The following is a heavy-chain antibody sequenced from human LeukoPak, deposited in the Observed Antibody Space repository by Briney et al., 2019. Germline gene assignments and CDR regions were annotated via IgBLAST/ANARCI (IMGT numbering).Heavy chain of an antibody. Sequence: PGGSLRLSCAASGFTFSSYAMHWVRQAPGKGLEWVAVISYDGSNKYYADSVKGRFTISRDNSKNTLYLQMNSLRAEDTAVYYCAREGGFAGYFDYWGQGTLVTVSS. D-gene: IGHD2-15*01. CDR3: AREGGFAGYFDY. CDR1: GFTFSSYA. V-gene: IGHV3-30-3*01. CDR2: ISYDGSNK. J-gene: IGHJ4*02.